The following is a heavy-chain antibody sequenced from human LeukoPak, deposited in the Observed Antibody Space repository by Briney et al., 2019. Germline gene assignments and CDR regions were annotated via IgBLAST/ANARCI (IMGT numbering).Heavy chain of an antibody. CDR1: GFTFSSYG. J-gene: IGHJ6*03. CDR2: IWYDGSNK. Sequence: GGSLRLSCAASGFTFSSYGMHWVRQAPGKGLEWGAVIWYDGSNKCYADSVKGRFTISRDNSKNTLYLQMNSLRAEDTAVYYCAKDRHGGPDHYYYMDVWGKGTTVTVSS. CDR3: AKDRHGGPDHYYYMDV. V-gene: IGHV3-33*06. D-gene: IGHD3-10*01.